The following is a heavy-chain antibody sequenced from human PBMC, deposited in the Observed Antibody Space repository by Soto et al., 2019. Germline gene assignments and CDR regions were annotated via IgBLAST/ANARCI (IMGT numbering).Heavy chain of an antibody. CDR3: AGKIGVEQLDAAWDYYYGMDV. CDR1: GFTFSSYA. D-gene: IGHD6-6*01. V-gene: IGHV3-30-3*01. J-gene: IGHJ6*02. Sequence: GGSLRLSCAASGFTFSSYAMHWVRQAPGKGLEWVAVISYDGSNKYYADSVKGRFTISRDNSKNTLYLQMNSLRAEDTAVYYCAGKIGVEQLDAAWDYYYGMDVWGQGTTVTVSS. CDR2: ISYDGSNK.